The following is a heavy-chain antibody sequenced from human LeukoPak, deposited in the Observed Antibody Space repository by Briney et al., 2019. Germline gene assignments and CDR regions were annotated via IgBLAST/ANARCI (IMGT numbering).Heavy chain of an antibody. CDR1: GYTFTGYY. D-gene: IGHD6-13*01. J-gene: IGHJ3*02. V-gene: IGHV1-2*02. CDR2: INPNSGGT. CDR3: ARVGSSWYKDAFDI. Sequence: ASVKVSCKASGYTFTGYYMHWVRQAPGQGLEWMGWINPNSGGTNCAQKFQGRVTMTRDTSISTAYMELSRLRSDDTAVYYCARVGSSWYKDAFDIWGQGTMVTVSS.